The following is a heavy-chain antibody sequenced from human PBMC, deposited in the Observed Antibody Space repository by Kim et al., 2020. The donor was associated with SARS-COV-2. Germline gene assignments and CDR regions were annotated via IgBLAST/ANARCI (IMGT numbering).Heavy chain of an antibody. V-gene: IGHV4-34*01. CDR2: INHSGST. J-gene: IGHJ4*02. CDR1: GGSFSGYY. CDR3: ARGEIYGSGSYMGVYYFDC. D-gene: IGHD3-10*01. Sequence: SETLSLTCAVYGGSFSGYYWSWIRQPPGKGLEWIGEINHSGSTNYNPSLKSRVTISVDTSKNQFSLKLSSVTAADTAVYYCARGEIYGSGSYMGVYYFDCWGQGTLVTVSS.